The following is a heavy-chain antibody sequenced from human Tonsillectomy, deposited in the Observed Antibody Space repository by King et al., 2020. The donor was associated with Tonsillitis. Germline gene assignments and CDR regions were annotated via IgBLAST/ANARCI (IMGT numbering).Heavy chain of an antibody. CDR1: GGTFSFYA. D-gene: IGHD2-21*02. Sequence: QLVQSGAEVKKPGSSVKVSCKASGGTFSFYAVNWVRRAPRQGLEWMGGIIPIFGIANYTHKFQGRVTITADDSTSTAYMELSSLRSEDTAVYYCVRGRSSRGQVLTKLVGDYHFDYWGQGTLVTVSS. J-gene: IGHJ4*02. CDR3: VRGRSSRGQVLTKLVGDYHFDY. V-gene: IGHV1-69*01. CDR2: IIPIFGIA.